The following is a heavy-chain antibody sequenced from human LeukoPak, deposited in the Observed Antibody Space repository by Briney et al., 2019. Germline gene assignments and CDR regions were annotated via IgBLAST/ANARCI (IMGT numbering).Heavy chain of an antibody. J-gene: IGHJ5*02. CDR2: IYYSGST. Sequence: SETLSLTCTVSGGSITSDYWSWIRQPPGKGLEWIGYIYYSGSTNYNPSLKSRVTISVARSRTQFSLKLSSVPAGDTVVYYCARDLAAAAPWFAPWGQGTLVTVSS. D-gene: IGHD6-13*01. V-gene: IGHV4-59*01. CDR3: ARDLAAAAPWFAP. CDR1: GGSITSDY.